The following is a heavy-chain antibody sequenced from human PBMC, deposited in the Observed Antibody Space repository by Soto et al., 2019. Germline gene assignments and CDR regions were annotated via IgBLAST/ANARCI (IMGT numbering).Heavy chain of an antibody. V-gene: IGHV3-23*01. CDR2: IGGSRGDG. D-gene: IGHD4-17*01. CDR3: AKRRDGGTWPTALFDY. J-gene: IGHJ4*02. CDR1: GFTFSSYA. Sequence: EVQLLESGGGLVQPGGSLRLSCAASGFTFSSYAMSWVRQAPGKGLEWVSTIGGSRGDGYFADSVKGRFTISRDNSKNMLYLQMNTLRAEDTAMYYCAKRRDGGTWPTALFDYWGQGALVTVSS.